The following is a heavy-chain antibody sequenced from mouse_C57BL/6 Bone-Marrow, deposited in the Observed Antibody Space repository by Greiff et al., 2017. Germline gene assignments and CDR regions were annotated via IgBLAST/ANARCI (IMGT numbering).Heavy chain of an antibody. V-gene: IGHV1-64*01. J-gene: IGHJ2*01. CDR2: IHPNSGST. CDR3: AIYYGYDSPY. D-gene: IGHD2-2*01. CDR1: GYTFTSYW. Sequence: VQLQQSGAELVKPGASVKLSCKASGYTFTSYWMHWVKQRPGQGLEWIGMIHPNSGSTNYNEKFKSKATLTVDKSSSTAYMQLSSLTSEDSAVYYCAIYYGYDSPYWGQGTTLTVSS.